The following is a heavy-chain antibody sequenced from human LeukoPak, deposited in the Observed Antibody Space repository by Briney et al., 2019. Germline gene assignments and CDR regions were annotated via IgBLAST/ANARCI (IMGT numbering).Heavy chain of an antibody. Sequence: ASVKVSCKASGYTFTSYGISWVRQAPGQGLEWMGWISACNGNTNYAQKLQGRVTMTTDTSTSTAYMELRSLRSDDTAMYYCARYGTYEYYYGMDVWGQGTTVTVSS. CDR2: ISACNGNT. CDR3: ARYGTYEYYYGMDV. V-gene: IGHV1-18*01. J-gene: IGHJ6*02. CDR1: GYTFTSYG. D-gene: IGHD5-12*01.